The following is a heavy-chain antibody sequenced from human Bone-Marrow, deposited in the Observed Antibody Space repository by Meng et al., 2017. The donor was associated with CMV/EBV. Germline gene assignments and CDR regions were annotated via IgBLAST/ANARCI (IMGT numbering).Heavy chain of an antibody. CDR1: GASFSSYD. CDR3: ARGKLLWFGEFPWFDP. Sequence: YGASFSSYDWSWIRQPPGKGLEWIGEINHSGSNNNNPSLKSRVTISVDTSKTQFSLKLSSVTAADTAVYYCARGKLLWFGEFPWFDPWGQGTLVTVSS. V-gene: IGHV4-34*01. J-gene: IGHJ5*02. CDR2: INHSGSN. D-gene: IGHD3-10*01.